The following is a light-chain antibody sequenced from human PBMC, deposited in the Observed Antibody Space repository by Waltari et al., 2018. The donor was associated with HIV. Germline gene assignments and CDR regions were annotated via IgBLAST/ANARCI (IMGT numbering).Light chain of an antibody. Sequence: QSALTQPASVSGSPGQSITISCTGTSSNVGSDDLVSWYQQHPGEAPKLIIYEVTKRPSGVSNRFSGSKSGTSATVGITGLQTGDEADYYCGTWDSSLSAVFGGGTKLTVL. CDR3: GTWDSSLSAV. CDR2: EVT. V-gene: IGLV2-14*02. J-gene: IGLJ3*02. CDR1: SSNVGSDDL.